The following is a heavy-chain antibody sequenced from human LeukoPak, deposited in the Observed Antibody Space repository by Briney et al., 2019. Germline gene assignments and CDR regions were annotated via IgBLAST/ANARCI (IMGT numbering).Heavy chain of an antibody. V-gene: IGHV3-23*01. CDR2: ISDNGGST. CDR1: GFTFSSSA. J-gene: IGHJ4*02. CDR3: AKTIVIPIALGVFDY. Sequence: GGSLRLSCAASGFTFSSSAMSWVRQAPGKGLEWVSTISDNGGSTYYADSVKGRFTISRDNSKSTLYLQMNSLRAEDTAIYYCAKTIVIPIALGVFDYWGQGTLVTVSS. D-gene: IGHD3-16*02.